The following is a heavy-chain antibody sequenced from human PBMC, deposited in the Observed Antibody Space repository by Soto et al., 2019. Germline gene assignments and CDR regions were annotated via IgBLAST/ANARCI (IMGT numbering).Heavy chain of an antibody. CDR1: GGSFSGYY. CDR3: ARGRWIQLWSFDD. D-gene: IGHD5-18*01. CDR2: INHSGST. Sequence: SETLSLTCAVYGGSFSGYYWSWIRQPPGKGLEWIGEINHSGSTNYNPSLKSRVTISVDTSKNQFSLKLSSVTAADTAVYYCARGRWIQLWSFDDWGQGTLVTVA. J-gene: IGHJ4*02. V-gene: IGHV4-34*01.